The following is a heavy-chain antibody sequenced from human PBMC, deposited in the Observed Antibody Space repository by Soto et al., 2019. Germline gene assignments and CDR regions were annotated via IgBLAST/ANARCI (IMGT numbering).Heavy chain of an antibody. CDR2: IYPGDSDT. Sequence: EVQLVQSGAEVKKPGESLKISCKGSGYSFTSYWIGWVRQMPGKGLEWMGIIYPGDSDTRYSPSFQGQVTISADKSISTAYLQWSSLKASDTAMYYCAGLFPAETAMAALYFDYWGQGTLVTVSS. V-gene: IGHV5-51*01. CDR3: AGLFPAETAMAALYFDY. J-gene: IGHJ4*02. D-gene: IGHD5-18*01. CDR1: GYSFTSYW.